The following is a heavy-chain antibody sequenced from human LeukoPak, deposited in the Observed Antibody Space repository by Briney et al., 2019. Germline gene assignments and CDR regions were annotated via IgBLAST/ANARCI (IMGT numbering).Heavy chain of an antibody. Sequence: ASVKVSCKASGYTFTSYGISWVRQAPGQGLEWMGWISAYNGNTNYAQKFQGRVTMTRNTSISTAYMELSSLRSDDTAVYYCARSGSYRKKCFDYWGQGTLVTVSS. D-gene: IGHD1-26*01. CDR2: ISAYNGNT. CDR1: GYTFTSYG. CDR3: ARSGSYRKKCFDY. V-gene: IGHV1-18*01. J-gene: IGHJ4*02.